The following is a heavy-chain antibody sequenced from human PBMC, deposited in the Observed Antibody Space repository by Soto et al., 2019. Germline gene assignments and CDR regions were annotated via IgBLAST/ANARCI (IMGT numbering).Heavy chain of an antibody. CDR1: GFTFSSYG. CDR3: ARGSKDSYPGSRIFDF. V-gene: IGHV3-30*03. D-gene: IGHD3-10*01. J-gene: IGHJ4*02. Sequence: GVSLSLSCAASGFTFSSYGMHWVRQAPGKGLEWVAVISYDGSNKYYADSVKGRFTISRDNSKNTLYLQMNSLRAEDTAVYYCARGSKDSYPGSRIFDFWGRGTLV. CDR2: ISYDGSNK.